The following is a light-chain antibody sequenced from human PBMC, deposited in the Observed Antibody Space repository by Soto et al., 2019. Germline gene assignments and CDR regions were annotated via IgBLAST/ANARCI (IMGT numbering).Light chain of an antibody. V-gene: IGKV3-11*01. J-gene: IGKJ3*01. Sequence: EIVLTQAPTTLSFSPGERATLSCRASQTVTKYLAWYQQKPGQAPRLLIYDTSHRATGIPARFSGSGSGTDFTLTISGLQPDYFAVYFCQQRSNWPFTFGPGTTVDFK. CDR1: QTVTKY. CDR2: DTS. CDR3: QQRSNWPFT.